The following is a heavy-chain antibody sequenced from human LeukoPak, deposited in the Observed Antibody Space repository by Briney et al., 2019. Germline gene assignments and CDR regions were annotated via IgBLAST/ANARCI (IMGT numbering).Heavy chain of an antibody. Sequence: GSSVKVSCKASGGTFSSYAISWVRQAPGQGLEWMGGIIPIFGTANYAQKFQGRVTITTDESTSTAYMELSSPRSEDTAVHYCAREYSSSSYYFDYWGQGTLVTVSS. J-gene: IGHJ4*02. V-gene: IGHV1-69*05. CDR3: AREYSSSSYYFDY. D-gene: IGHD6-6*01. CDR2: IIPIFGTA. CDR1: GGTFSSYA.